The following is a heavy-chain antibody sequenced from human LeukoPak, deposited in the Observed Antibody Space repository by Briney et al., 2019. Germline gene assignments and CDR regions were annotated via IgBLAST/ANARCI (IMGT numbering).Heavy chain of an antibody. V-gene: IGHV1-69*13. D-gene: IGHD6-19*01. CDR1: GGTFSSYS. CDR2: IIPIFGTA. J-gene: IGHJ4*02. Sequence: SVKVSCEASGGTFSSYSISWVRQAPGQGLEWMGGIIPIFGTANYAQKFQGRVTITADESTSTAYMELSSLRSEDTAVYYCARVPSPVAGFDYWGQGTLVTVSS. CDR3: ARVPSPVAGFDY.